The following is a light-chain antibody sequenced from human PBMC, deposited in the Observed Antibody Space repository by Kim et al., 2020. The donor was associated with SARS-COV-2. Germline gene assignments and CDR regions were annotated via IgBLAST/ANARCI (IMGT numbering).Light chain of an antibody. Sequence: ASGGDRVTNTCRESQDIRNDLGWYQQNPGRAPKRLIYGASSLQSGVPSRFSGSGSGTEFTLTISSLQPEDFATYFCLQHNTYPITFGQGTRLEIK. V-gene: IGKV1-17*01. J-gene: IGKJ5*01. CDR2: GAS. CDR3: LQHNTYPIT. CDR1: QDIRND.